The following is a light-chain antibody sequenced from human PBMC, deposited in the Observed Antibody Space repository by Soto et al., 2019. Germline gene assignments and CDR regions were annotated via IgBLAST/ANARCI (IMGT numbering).Light chain of an antibody. Sequence: SYELTQPLSVSVALGQTARITCGEYNIGSKNVHWYQQKAGQAPLLVIYRNTNRPSGIPERFSGSNSGNTATLIISRAQAGDEAGYFCQVWDNSAAHVVFGGGTKLTVL. CDR3: QVWDNSAAHVV. CDR1: NIGSKN. V-gene: IGLV3-9*01. CDR2: RNT. J-gene: IGLJ2*01.